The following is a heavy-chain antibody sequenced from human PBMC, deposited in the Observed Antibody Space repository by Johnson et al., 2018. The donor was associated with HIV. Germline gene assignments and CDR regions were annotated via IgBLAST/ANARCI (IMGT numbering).Heavy chain of an antibody. Sequence: VQLVESGGGLVQPGGSLRLSCVASGFTFSSSAMTWVRQGPGKGLQWVSLITGSGVSTHYVDSVKGRFSVSRDNSRNTLDLQMNSLRAEDTAVYYCAKVTSFYGRVAFAVWGQGTVVIVSS. D-gene: IGHD2/OR15-2a*01. J-gene: IGHJ3*01. CDR2: ITGSGVST. CDR3: AKVTSFYGRVAFAV. V-gene: IGHV3-23*04. CDR1: GFTFSSSA.